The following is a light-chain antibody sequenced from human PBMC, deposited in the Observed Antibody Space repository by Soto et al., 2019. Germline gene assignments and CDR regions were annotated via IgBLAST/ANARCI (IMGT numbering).Light chain of an antibody. J-gene: IGKJ2*01. CDR2: AAS. CDR3: QQSYGIPYT. Sequence: DIQMTQSPSSLSASVGDRVTITCRASQSISNNLNWYQQKPGKAPKLLIYAASSLQSGVPSTFSGSGSGTDFTLTITSLQPEHFATYYCQQSYGIPYTFGQGTKLEIK. V-gene: IGKV1-39*01. CDR1: QSISNN.